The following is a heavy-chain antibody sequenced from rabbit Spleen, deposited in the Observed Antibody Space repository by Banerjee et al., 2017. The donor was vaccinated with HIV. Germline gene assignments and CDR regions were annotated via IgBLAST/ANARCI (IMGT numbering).Heavy chain of an antibody. Sequence: QEQLEESGGGLVKPGGTLTLTCKASGFSFSSSYYMCWVRQAPGKGLEWIACINAVTGKAVYASWVNGRFSISRENTQNTVSLQLNSLTAADTATYFCARDRGSGWGDAIDPWGPGTLVTVS. CDR3: ARDRGSGWGDAIDP. V-gene: IGHV1S43*01. CDR2: INAVTGKA. D-gene: IGHD4-1*01. CDR1: GFSFSSSYY. J-gene: IGHJ2*01.